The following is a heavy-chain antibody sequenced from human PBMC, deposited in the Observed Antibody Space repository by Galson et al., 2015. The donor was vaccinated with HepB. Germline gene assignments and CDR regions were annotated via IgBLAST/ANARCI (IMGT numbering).Heavy chain of an antibody. V-gene: IGHV1-69*13. CDR1: GGTFSSYA. CDR3: AREQDITMVRGVIPSRDYYYGMDV. J-gene: IGHJ6*02. CDR2: IIPIFGIA. Sequence: SVKVSCKASGGTFSSYAISWVRQAPGQGLEWMGGIIPIFGIANYAQKFQGRVTITADESTSTAYMELSSLRSEDTAVYYCAREQDITMVRGVIPSRDYYYGMDVWGQGTMVTVSS. D-gene: IGHD3-10*01.